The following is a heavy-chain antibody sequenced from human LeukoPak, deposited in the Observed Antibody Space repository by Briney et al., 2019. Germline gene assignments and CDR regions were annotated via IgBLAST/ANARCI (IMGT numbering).Heavy chain of an antibody. CDR2: IWYDGSNK. Sequence: GGSLRLSCAASGFTFSSYGMHWVRQPPAKGLAGVPVIWYDGSNKYYADSVKGRFTISRDNSKNTLYLQMNSLRAEDTAVYYCARDPSIAAAGTADYWGQGTLVTVSS. J-gene: IGHJ4*02. CDR3: ARDPSIAAAGTADY. CDR1: GFTFSSYG. V-gene: IGHV3-33*01. D-gene: IGHD6-13*01.